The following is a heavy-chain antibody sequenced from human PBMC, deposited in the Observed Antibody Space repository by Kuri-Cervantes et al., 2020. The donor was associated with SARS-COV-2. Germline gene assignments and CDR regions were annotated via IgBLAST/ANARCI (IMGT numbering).Heavy chain of an antibody. CDR2: IRSKAYGETT. Sequence: GESLKISCTTSAFTFDDYALAWFRQAPGKGLEWVGFIRSKAYGETTEYAASVKGRFSISRDDSESIAYLQMNSLKTEDTAVYYCARARGYCTNGVCYLWFDPWGQGTLVTVSS. J-gene: IGHJ5*02. CDR1: AFTFDDYA. D-gene: IGHD2-8*01. V-gene: IGHV3-49*03. CDR3: ARARGYCTNGVCYLWFDP.